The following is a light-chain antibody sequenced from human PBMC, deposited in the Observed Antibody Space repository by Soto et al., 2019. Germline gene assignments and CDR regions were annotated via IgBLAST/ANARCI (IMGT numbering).Light chain of an antibody. V-gene: IGKV3-11*01. J-gene: IGKJ1*01. CDR2: DVS. Sequence: IVLTQSPATLSLSPGERATLSCRASEDVSSSLAWYQQKPGQSPRLLIYDVSNRATGIPARFSGSGSGADFTLTIISLEPDDFAVYYCQQRYNWPRTFGQGTKVEI. CDR3: QQRYNWPRT. CDR1: EDVSSS.